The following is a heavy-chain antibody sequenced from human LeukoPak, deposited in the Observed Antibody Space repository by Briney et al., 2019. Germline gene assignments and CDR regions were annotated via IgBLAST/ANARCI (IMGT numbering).Heavy chain of an antibody. D-gene: IGHD3-22*01. CDR1: GGTFSSYA. CDR3: ARGLLPRGTSGYYYVFHNWFDP. CDR2: IIPILGIA. Sequence: ASVKVSCKASGGTFSSYAISWVRQAPGQGLEWMGRIIPILGIANYAQKFQGRVTITAGKSTSTAYMELSSLRSEDTAVYYCARGLLPRGTSGYYYVFHNWFDPWGQGTLVTVSS. V-gene: IGHV1-69*04. J-gene: IGHJ5*02.